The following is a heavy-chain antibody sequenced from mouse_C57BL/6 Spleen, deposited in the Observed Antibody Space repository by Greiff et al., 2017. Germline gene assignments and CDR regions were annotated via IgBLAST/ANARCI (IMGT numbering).Heavy chain of an antibody. CDR3: AGGRGYFDY. Sequence: VQLQQSGPELVKPGASVKISCKASGYAFSSSWMNWVKQRPGKGLEWIGRIYPGDGDTNYNGKFKGKATLTADKSSSTAYMQLSSLTSEDSAVYFCAGGRGYFDYWGQGTTLTVSS. J-gene: IGHJ2*01. CDR2: IYPGDGDT. CDR1: GYAFSSSW. V-gene: IGHV1-82*01. D-gene: IGHD3-3*01.